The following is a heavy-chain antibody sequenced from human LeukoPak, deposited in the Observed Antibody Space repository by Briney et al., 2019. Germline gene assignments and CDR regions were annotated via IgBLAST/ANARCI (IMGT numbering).Heavy chain of an antibody. CDR3: ARDSGTTGEVKFDP. V-gene: IGHV4-4*07. CDR1: SESFSGYF. CDR2: ISGSGTI. D-gene: IGHD3-10*01. J-gene: IGHJ5*02. Sequence: SETLSLTCAIYSESFSGYFWSWIRQPAGKGLEWIGRISGSGTITYNPALQSRLSISIDTSKNQFSLKLMSVTAADTAVYYCARDSGTTGEVKFDPWGQGTLVTVSS.